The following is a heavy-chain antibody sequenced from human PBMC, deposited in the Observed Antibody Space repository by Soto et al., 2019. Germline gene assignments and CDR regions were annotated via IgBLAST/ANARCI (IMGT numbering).Heavy chain of an antibody. D-gene: IGHD1-1*01. V-gene: IGHV2-5*01. CDR3: ACKIRGSYWKFDP. Sequence: SGPTLLNPTETLTLTCAFSGFSLSANGVGVGWIRQPPGGALEWLAIIYWNDGTSIRPTLQSRLSISKDTSKNQVVLTLRNMDPRDTGTYYCACKIRGSYWKFDPWGRGAKVTVXS. CDR2: IYWNDGT. J-gene: IGHJ5*02. CDR1: GFSLSANGVG.